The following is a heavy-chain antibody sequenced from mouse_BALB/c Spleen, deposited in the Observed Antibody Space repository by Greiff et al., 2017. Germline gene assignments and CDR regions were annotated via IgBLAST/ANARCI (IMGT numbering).Heavy chain of an antibody. D-gene: IGHD2-14*01. J-gene: IGHJ3*01. CDR1: GFNIKDTY. V-gene: IGHV14-3*02. CDR3: ARSGRYDGVAWFAY. Sequence: EVKLVESGAELVKPGASVKLSCTASGFNIKDTYMHWVKQRPEQGLEWIGRIDPANGNTKYDPKFQGKATITADTSSNTAYLQLSSLTSEDTAVYYCARSGRYDGVAWFAYWGQGTLVTVSA. CDR2: IDPANGNT.